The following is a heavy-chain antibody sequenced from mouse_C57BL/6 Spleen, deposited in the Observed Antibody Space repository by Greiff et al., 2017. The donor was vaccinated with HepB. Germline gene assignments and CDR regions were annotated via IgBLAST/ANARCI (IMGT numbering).Heavy chain of an antibody. CDR3: ARPYYYGSSYNWYFDV. CDR2: IDPSDSYT. CDR1: GYTFTSYW. V-gene: IGHV1-59*01. Sequence: QVQLQQPGAELVRPGTSVKLSCKASGYTFTSYWMHWVKQRPGQGLEWIGVIDPSDSYTNYNQKFKGKATLTVDTSSSTAYMQLSSLTSEDSAVYYCARPYYYGSSYNWYFDVWGTGTTVTVSS. D-gene: IGHD1-1*01. J-gene: IGHJ1*03.